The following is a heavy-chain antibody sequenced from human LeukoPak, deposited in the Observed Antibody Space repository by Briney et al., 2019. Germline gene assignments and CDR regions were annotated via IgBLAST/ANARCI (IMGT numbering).Heavy chain of an antibody. CDR3: AREGSGRTAYNDGLDV. V-gene: IGHV3-53*01. J-gene: IGHJ3*01. Sequence: GGSLRLSCAASGFTFSNYWMNWVRQAPGKGLEWVSVIRSGGSTVYADSVKGRFTISRDNSKNTLYLQLNSLRAEDTAVYYCAREGSGRTAYNDGLDVWGQGTMVTVSS. CDR1: GFTFSNYW. CDR2: IRSGGST. D-gene: IGHD3-10*01.